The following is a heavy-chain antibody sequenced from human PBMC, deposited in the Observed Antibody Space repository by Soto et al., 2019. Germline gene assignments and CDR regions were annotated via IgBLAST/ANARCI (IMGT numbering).Heavy chain of an antibody. V-gene: IGHV4-61*01. CDR1: GGSVSSGSYY. CDR3: ARYDSSGLDAFDI. CDR2: IYYSGST. D-gene: IGHD3-22*01. Sequence: QVQLQESGPGLVKPSETLSLTCTVSGGSVSSGSYYWSWIRQPPGKGLEWIGYIYYSGSTNYNPSLKSRVTISVDTSKNQFSLKLSSVTAADTAVYYCARYDSSGLDAFDIWDQGTMVTVSS. J-gene: IGHJ3*02.